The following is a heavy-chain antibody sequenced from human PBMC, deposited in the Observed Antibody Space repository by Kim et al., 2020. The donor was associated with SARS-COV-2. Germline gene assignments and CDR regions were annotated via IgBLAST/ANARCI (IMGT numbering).Heavy chain of an antibody. V-gene: IGHV3-30*04. CDR2: ISYDGSNK. Sequence: GGSLRLSCAASGFTFSSYAMHWVRQAPGKGLEWVAVISYDGSNKYYADSVKGRFTISRDNSKNTLYLQMNSLRAEDTAVYYWARDGGIAVAGTYYYYGMDVWGQGTTVTVSS. CDR3: ARDGGIAVAGTYYYYGMDV. CDR1: GFTFSSYA. D-gene: IGHD6-19*01. J-gene: IGHJ6*02.